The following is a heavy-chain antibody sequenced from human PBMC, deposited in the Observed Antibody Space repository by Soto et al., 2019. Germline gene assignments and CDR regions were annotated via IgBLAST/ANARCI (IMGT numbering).Heavy chain of an antibody. CDR1: GGSISSYY. CDR3: ASSGGNSVGSFDY. CDR2: IYYSGST. D-gene: IGHD2-21*02. Sequence: PSETLSLTCTVSGGSISSYYWSWIRQPPGKGLEWIGYIYYSGSTNYNPSLKSRVTISVDTSKNQFSLRLSSVTAADTAVYYCASSGGNSVGSFDYWGQGTLVTVAS. V-gene: IGHV4-59*01. J-gene: IGHJ4*02.